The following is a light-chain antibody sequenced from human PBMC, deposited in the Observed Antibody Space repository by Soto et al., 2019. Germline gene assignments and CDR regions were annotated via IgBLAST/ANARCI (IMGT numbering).Light chain of an antibody. CDR2: GAS. Sequence: EIVLTQSPDTLYLSPGEGATLSCRASQRVNSSYLAWYQQKPGQAPRLLISGASDRATGVPARVSGSGSGTDFTLTISRLEPEDFAVYYCQQYVNSPVTFGQGTKLEIK. CDR3: QQYVNSPVT. CDR1: QRVNSSY. V-gene: IGKV3-20*01. J-gene: IGKJ2*01.